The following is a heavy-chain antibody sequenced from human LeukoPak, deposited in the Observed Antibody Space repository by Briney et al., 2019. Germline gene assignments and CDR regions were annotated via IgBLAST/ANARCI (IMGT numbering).Heavy chain of an antibody. D-gene: IGHD6-19*01. CDR1: GGSISSYY. Sequence: SETLSLTCTVSGGSISSYYWSWIRQPPGKGLEWIGYIYYSGSTNYHPSLKSRLHISVDTSKNQFSLKLRYVNGAATAVEFCARDLAVAGTGLDYWGQGTLVTVSS. J-gene: IGHJ4*02. CDR3: ARDLAVAGTGLDY. CDR2: IYYSGST. V-gene: IGHV4-59*01.